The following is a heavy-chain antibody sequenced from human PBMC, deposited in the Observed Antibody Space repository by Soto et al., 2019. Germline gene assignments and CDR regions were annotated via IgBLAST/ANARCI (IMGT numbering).Heavy chain of an antibody. J-gene: IGHJ4*02. D-gene: IGHD4-17*01. CDR3: ARTLFRTTVEAQSDS. Sequence: QVQLVESGGGVVQPGRSLRLSCVASGFSFNIYAIHWVRQAPGKGLEWVGVISYEGSNKYYADSVKGRGTISRDNSKNAVDLQMSSLRAEDTDMYYWARTLFRTTVEAQSDSWGQGKWVTVSS. CDR2: ISYEGSNK. CDR1: GFSFNIYA. V-gene: IGHV3-30-3*01.